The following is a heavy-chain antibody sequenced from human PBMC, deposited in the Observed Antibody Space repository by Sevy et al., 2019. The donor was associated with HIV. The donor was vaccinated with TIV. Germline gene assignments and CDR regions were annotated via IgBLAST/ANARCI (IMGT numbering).Heavy chain of an antibody. J-gene: IGHJ6*02. CDR2: ISYDGSNK. V-gene: IGHV3-30-3*01. CDR1: GFTFSSYA. D-gene: IGHD2-2*02. CDR3: ARGGYCSSTSCYRDYYYYGMDV. Sequence: GGSLRLSCAASGFTFSSYAMHWVRQAPGKGLEWVAVISYDGSNKYYADSVKGRFTISRDKSKNTLYLQMNSLRAEDTAVYYCARGGYCSSTSCYRDYYYYGMDVWGQGTTVTVSS.